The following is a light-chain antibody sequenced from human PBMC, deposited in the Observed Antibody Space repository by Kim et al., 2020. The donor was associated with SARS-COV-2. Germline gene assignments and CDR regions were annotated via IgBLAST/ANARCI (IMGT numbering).Light chain of an antibody. CDR3: QQYYSSPPS. J-gene: IGKJ2*03. CDR2: WAS. V-gene: IGKV4-1*01. CDR1: QSILYSSNNKNY. Sequence: RATINCKSSQSILYSSNNKNYLAWYQHKPGQPPKLLIYWASTRESGVPDRFSGSGSGTDFTLTISSLQAEDVGVYYCQQYYSSPPSFGQGTKLEI.